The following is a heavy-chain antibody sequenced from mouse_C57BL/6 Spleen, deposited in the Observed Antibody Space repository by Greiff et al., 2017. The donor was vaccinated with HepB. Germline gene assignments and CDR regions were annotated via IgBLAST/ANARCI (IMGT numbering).Heavy chain of an antibody. CDR2: ISSGGDYI. D-gene: IGHD2-1*01. CDR1: GFTFSSYA. Sequence: EVKLMESGEGLVKPGGSLKLSCAASGFTFSSYAMSWVRQTPEKRLEWVAYISSGGDYIYYADTVKGRFTISRDNARNTLYLQMSSLKSEDTAMYYCTRVDGNYGYFDVWGTGTTVTVSS. V-gene: IGHV5-9-1*02. J-gene: IGHJ1*03. CDR3: TRVDGNYGYFDV.